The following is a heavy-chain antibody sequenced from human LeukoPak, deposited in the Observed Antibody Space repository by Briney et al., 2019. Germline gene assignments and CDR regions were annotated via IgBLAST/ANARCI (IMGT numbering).Heavy chain of an antibody. CDR1: GFTFSSYS. V-gene: IGHV3-21*01. CDR3: ARVGILNRFDP. J-gene: IGHJ5*02. CDR2: ISSSSSYI. Sequence: GGSLRLSCAAPGFTFSSYSMNWVRQAPGKGLEWVSSISSSSSYIYYADSVKGRFTISRDNAKNSLYLQMSSLRAEVTAVYYCARVGILNRFDPWGQGTLVTVSS.